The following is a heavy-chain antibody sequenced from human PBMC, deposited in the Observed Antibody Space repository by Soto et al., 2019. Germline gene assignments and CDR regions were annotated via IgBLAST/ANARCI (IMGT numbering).Heavy chain of an antibody. CDR2: MNPNSANT. V-gene: IGHV1-8*01. J-gene: IGHJ6*02. Sequence: QVQLVQSGAEVKKPGASVRVSCKASGYTFTSYDIIWVQQATGQGLEWMGWMNPNSANTGSAQKFQGRVTMTRNTSINTAFMELTSLRSEDTAVYYCAREYSTSWEDKYGMDVWGQGTTVTVS. CDR1: GYTFTSYD. CDR3: AREYSTSWEDKYGMDV. D-gene: IGHD2-2*01.